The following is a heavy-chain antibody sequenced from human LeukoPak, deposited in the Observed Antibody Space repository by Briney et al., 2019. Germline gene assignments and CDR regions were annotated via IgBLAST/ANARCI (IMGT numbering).Heavy chain of an antibody. Sequence: PGGSLRLSCAASGFTFSSDALSWVRQAPGKGLEWVSTIRGSGGTTYYADSVKGRFTISRDNSKNTLYLQMNSLRAEDTAVYYCAKDSHSNWGSIYYYYYMDVWGKGTTVTISS. V-gene: IGHV3-23*01. CDR2: IRGSGGTT. CDR1: GFTFSSDA. CDR3: AKDSHSNWGSIYYYYYMDV. D-gene: IGHD7-27*01. J-gene: IGHJ6*03.